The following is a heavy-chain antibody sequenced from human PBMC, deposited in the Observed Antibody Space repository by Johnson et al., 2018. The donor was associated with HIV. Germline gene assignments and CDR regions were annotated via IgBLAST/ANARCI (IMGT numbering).Heavy chain of an antibody. CDR3: ASTDDAFDI. Sequence: QVQLVESGGGVVQPGRSLRLSCAASGFTFSDYGMHWVRQAPGKGLVWVAVISYDGSNKYYADSVKGRFTISRDNSKNTLYLQMNSLRAEDTAVYYCASTDDAFDIWGQGTMVTVSS. CDR2: ISYDGSNK. D-gene: IGHD4-17*01. V-gene: IGHV3-30*03. J-gene: IGHJ3*02. CDR1: GFTFSDYG.